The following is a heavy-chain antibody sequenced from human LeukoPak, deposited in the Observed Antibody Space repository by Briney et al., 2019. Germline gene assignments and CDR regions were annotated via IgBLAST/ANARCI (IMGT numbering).Heavy chain of an antibody. Sequence: SSETLSLTCAVYGGSFSGYYWSWIRQPPGKGLEWIGEINHSGSTNYNPSLKSRVTISVDTSKNQFSLKLSSVTAADTAVYYCARQIPHTAGGFDYWGQGTLVTVSS. CDR3: ARQIPHTAGGFDY. V-gene: IGHV4-34*01. D-gene: IGHD2-8*02. CDR1: GGSFSGYY. J-gene: IGHJ4*02. CDR2: INHSGST.